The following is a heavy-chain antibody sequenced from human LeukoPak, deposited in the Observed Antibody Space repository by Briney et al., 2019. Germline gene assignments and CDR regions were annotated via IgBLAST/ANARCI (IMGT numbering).Heavy chain of an antibody. V-gene: IGHV1-2*04. CDR2: INPNSGGT. Sequence: ASVKVSCKASGYTFTGYYMHWVRQAPGQGLEWMRWINPNSGGTNYAQKFQGWVTMTRDTSISTAYMELSRLRSDDTAVYYCAIGVPAAYDAFDIWGQGTMVTVSS. J-gene: IGHJ3*02. CDR1: GYTFTGYY. D-gene: IGHD2-2*01. CDR3: AIGVPAAYDAFDI.